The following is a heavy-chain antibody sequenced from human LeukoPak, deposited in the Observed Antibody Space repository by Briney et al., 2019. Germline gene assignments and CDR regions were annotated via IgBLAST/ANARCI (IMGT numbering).Heavy chain of an antibody. CDR1: GGTFSSYA. CDR2: IIPIFGTA. Sequence: GASVKVSCKASGGTFSSYAISWVRQAPGQGLEWMGGIIPIFGTANYAQKFQGRVTITSDESTSTAYMELSSLRSEDTAVYYCARDGSYHYYYYYMDVWGKGTTVTVSS. CDR3: ARDGSYHYYYYYMDV. V-gene: IGHV1-69*13. D-gene: IGHD1-26*01. J-gene: IGHJ6*03.